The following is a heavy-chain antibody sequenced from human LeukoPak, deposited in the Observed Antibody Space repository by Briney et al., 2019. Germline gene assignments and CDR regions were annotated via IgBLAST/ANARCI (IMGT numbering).Heavy chain of an antibody. V-gene: IGHV1-18*01. CDR1: GYTFTIYG. CDR2: ISPYDGDT. CDR3: ARDYCTRGGDCYKEDLFDP. D-gene: IGHD2-21*02. J-gene: IGHJ5*02. Sequence: ASVKVSCKASGYTFTIYGISWVRQAPGQGLEWMAWISPYDGDTNYAQNFEGRVTMTTETSTSTAYMELRSLRSDDTAIYYCARDYCTRGGDCYKEDLFDPWGQGTLVTVSS.